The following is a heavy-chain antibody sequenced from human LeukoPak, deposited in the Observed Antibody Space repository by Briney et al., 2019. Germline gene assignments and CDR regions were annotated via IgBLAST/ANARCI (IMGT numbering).Heavy chain of an antibody. D-gene: IGHD6-6*01. V-gene: IGHV1-69*05. CDR3: ASTSWAYSSSSYNWFDP. CDR2: IIPIFGTA. Sequence: GASVKVSCKVSGYTLTELSMHWVRQAPGKGLEWMGGIIPIFGTANYAQKFQGRVTITTDESTSTAYMELSSLRSEDTAVYYCASTSWAYSSSSYNWFDPWGQGTLVTVSS. CDR1: GYTLTELS. J-gene: IGHJ5*02.